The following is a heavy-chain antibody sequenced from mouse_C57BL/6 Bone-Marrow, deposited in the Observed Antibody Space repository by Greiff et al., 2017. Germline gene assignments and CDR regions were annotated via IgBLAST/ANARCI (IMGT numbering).Heavy chain of an antibody. J-gene: IGHJ2*01. CDR2: IYPGDGDT. V-gene: IGHV1-81*01. Sequence: QVQLQQSGAELARPGASVKLSCKASGYTFTSYGISWVKQRTGQGLEWIGQIYPGDGDTNYNGKFKGKATLTADKSSSTAYMQLSSLTSEDSAVYFCAVWLRRDDYWGQGTTLTVSS. D-gene: IGHD2-2*01. CDR3: AVWLRRDDY. CDR1: GYTFTSYG.